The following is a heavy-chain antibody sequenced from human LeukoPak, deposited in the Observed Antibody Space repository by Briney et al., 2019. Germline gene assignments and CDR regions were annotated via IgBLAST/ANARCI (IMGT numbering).Heavy chain of an antibody. CDR2: ISSSSSYI. D-gene: IGHD5-18*01. CDR1: GFTFSSYS. CDR3: ARVGTAVPKRGTDFDY. J-gene: IGHJ4*02. Sequence: GGSLRLSCAASGFTFSSYSMNWVRQAPGKGREWVSSISSSSSYIYYADSVKGRFTISRDNAKNSLYLQMNSLRAEDTAVYYCARVGTAVPKRGTDFDYWGQGTLVTVSS. V-gene: IGHV3-21*01.